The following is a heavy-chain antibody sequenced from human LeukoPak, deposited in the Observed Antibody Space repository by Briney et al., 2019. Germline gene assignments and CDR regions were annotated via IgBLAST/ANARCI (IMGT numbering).Heavy chain of an antibody. D-gene: IGHD6-13*01. CDR3: AREGPLVRLYSSSTYYFDY. CDR1: GFTFSSYS. J-gene: IGHJ4*02. V-gene: IGHV3-21*01. Sequence: GGSLGLSCAASGFTFSSYSMNWVRQAPGKGLEWVSSISSSSSYIYYADSVKGRFTISRDNAKNSLYLQMNSLRAEDTAVYYCAREGPLVRLYSSSTYYFDYWGQGTLVTVSS. CDR2: ISSSSSYI.